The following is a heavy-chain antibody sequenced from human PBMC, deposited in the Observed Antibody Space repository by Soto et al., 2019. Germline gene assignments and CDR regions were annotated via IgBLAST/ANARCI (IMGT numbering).Heavy chain of an antibody. CDR1: GRSISEINSY. Sequence: SETLSLTCSVSGRSISEINSYWGWIRQTPGEGLEWIGTIHHTGSTYYNPSLKSRVIISLDTSKNQFSLKLSSVTAADTALYYCARPEGGYGSGYSWFDPWGQGTRVTVSS. D-gene: IGHD5-12*01. J-gene: IGHJ5*02. CDR3: ARPEGGYGSGYSWFDP. CDR2: IHHTGST. V-gene: IGHV4-39*01.